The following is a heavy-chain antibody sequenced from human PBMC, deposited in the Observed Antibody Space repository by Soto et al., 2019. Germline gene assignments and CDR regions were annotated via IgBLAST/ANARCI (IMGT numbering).Heavy chain of an antibody. CDR1: GFTFSSYS. CDR2: ISSSSSYI. Sequence: PGGSLRLSCAASGFTFSSYSMNWVLQAPGKGLEWVSSISSSSSYIYYADSVKGRFTISRDNAKNSLYLQMNSLRAEDTAVYYCAREAYYYGSGSYSANYYYYYMDVWGKGTTVTVSS. J-gene: IGHJ6*03. CDR3: AREAYYYGSGSYSANYYYYYMDV. D-gene: IGHD3-10*01. V-gene: IGHV3-21*01.